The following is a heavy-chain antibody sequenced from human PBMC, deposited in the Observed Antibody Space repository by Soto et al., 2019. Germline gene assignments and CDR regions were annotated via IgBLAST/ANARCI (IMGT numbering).Heavy chain of an antibody. V-gene: IGHV4-61*01. D-gene: IGHD3-10*01. CDR2: IYYSGST. J-gene: IGHJ4*02. CDR1: GGSVSSGSYY. Sequence: TLFLTCTVSGGSVSSGSYYWSWIRQPPGKGLEWIGYIYYSGSTNYNPSLKSRVTISVDTSKNQFSLKLSSVTAADTAVYYCARGAMVRGVITVYFDYWGQGTLVTVSS. CDR3: ARGAMVRGVITVYFDY.